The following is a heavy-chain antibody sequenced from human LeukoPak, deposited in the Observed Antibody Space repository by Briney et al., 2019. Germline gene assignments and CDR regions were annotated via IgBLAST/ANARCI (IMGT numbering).Heavy chain of an antibody. CDR3: ARVLRDGYNYLDY. D-gene: IGHD5-24*01. J-gene: IGHJ4*02. CDR1: GFTFSTYC. Sequence: PGGSLRLSCAASGFTFSTYCMNWVRQAPGKGLEWVSSITSSTSSSNSYIYYADSVKGRFTISRDNAKNSLYLQMNSLRAEDTAVYYCARVLRDGYNYLDYWGQGTLVTVSS. V-gene: IGHV3-21*04. CDR2: ITSSTSSSNSYI.